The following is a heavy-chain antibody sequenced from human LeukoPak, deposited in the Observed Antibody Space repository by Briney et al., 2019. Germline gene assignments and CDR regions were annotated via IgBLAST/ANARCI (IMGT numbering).Heavy chain of an antibody. J-gene: IGHJ3*01. Sequence: PGGSLRLSCAASGFTSSDYYMSWIRQAPGKGPEWVSYISTSGSSTNYADSVKGRFTISRDNAKNSLYLQMDRLRAEDTAVYYCARVPGRYAFDFWGQGTMVTVSS. V-gene: IGHV3-11*03. CDR3: ARVPGRYAFDF. CDR2: ISTSGSST. D-gene: IGHD2-15*01. CDR1: GFTSSDYY.